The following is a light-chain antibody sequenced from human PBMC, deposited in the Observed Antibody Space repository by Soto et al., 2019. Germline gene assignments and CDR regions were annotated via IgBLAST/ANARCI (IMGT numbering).Light chain of an antibody. Sequence: QSVLTQPASVSGSPGQSITISCTGTSSDFGRYNYVSWYQQHPGKAPKLMIHDVSNRPSGVSGRFSGSKSGNTASLTISGLQAEDEADYYCSSYTSSSTLYAFGTGTKVTVL. CDR1: SSDFGRYNY. CDR3: SSYTSSSTLYA. V-gene: IGLV2-14*01. J-gene: IGLJ1*01. CDR2: DVS.